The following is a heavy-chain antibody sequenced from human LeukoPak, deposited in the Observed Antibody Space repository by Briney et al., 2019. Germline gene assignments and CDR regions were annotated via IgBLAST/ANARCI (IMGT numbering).Heavy chain of an antibody. D-gene: IGHD4-17*01. V-gene: IGHV1-2*02. CDR3: ARGTLTTRIRAVLGYYMDV. Sequence: LGASVKVSCKASGYTFTGCYMHWVRQAPGQGPEWMGWINPNSGGTNYAQKFQGRVTMTRDTSISTAYMELSRPRSDDTAVYYCARGTLTTRIRAVLGYYMDVWGKGTTVTISS. CDR1: GYTFTGCY. J-gene: IGHJ6*03. CDR2: INPNSGGT.